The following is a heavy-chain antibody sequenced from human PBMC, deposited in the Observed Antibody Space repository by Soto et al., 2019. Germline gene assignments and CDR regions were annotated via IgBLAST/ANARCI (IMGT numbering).Heavy chain of an antibody. Sequence: SETLSLTCTVSGGSISSYYCSWFRQPPGKGLEWIGEIHYAGSTDYNPSLKSRVTISVDTSKNQFSLKLTSVTAADTAVYYCARDKITGLFDYWGQGTLVTVSS. CDR1: GGSISSYY. CDR2: IHYAGST. CDR3: ARDKITGLFDY. J-gene: IGHJ4*02. D-gene: IGHD2-8*02. V-gene: IGHV4-59*12.